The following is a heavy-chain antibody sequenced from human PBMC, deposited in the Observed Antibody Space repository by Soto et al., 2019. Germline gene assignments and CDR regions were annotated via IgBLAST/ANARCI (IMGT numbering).Heavy chain of an antibody. J-gene: IGHJ6*02. Sequence: SVKVSCKASGYTFTIYGINWVRQAPGQGLEWMGRIIPILGIANYAQKFQGRVTITADKSASTAYMELSSLRSEDTAVYYCARGSGRGVGYYYYGMDVWGQGTTVTVSS. V-gene: IGHV1-69*04. CDR2: IIPILGIA. CDR3: ARGSGRGVGYYYYGMDV. CDR1: GYTFTIYG. D-gene: IGHD2-15*01.